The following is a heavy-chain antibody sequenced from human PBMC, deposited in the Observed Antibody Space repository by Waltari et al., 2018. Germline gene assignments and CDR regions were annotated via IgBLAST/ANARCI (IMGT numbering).Heavy chain of an antibody. CDR2: IYYSGST. CDR1: GGSISSHY. D-gene: IGHD6-13*01. J-gene: IGHJ6*02. CDR3: ARVSAAENYYYYYGMDV. Sequence: QVQLQESGPGLVKPSETLSLTCTVSGGSISSHYWSWIRQPPGKGLEWIGYIYYSGSTNYNPSLKSRVTISVDTSKNQFSLKLSSVTAADTAVYYCARVSAAENYYYYYGMDVWGQGTTVTVSS. V-gene: IGHV4-59*11.